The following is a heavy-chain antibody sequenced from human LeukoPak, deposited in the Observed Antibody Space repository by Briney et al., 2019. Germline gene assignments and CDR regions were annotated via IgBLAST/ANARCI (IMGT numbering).Heavy chain of an antibody. D-gene: IGHD2-2*01. CDR2: IYYSGST. Sequence: SETLSLTCTVSGGSISSYYWSWIRQPPGKGLEWIGYIYYSGSTNYNPSLKSRVTISVDTSKNQFSLKLSSVTAADTAVYYWGRETGYQLLGFGYYYYYMDVWGKGTTVTVSS. CDR1: GGSISSYY. V-gene: IGHV4-59*01. J-gene: IGHJ6*03. CDR3: GRETGYQLLGFGYYYYYMDV.